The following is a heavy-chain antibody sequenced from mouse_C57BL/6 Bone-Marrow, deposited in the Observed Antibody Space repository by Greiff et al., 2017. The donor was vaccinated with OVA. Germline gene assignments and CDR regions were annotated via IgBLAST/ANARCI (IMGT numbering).Heavy chain of an antibody. CDR2: NDPENGDT. Sequence: VQLQQSGAELVRPGASVKLSCTASGFNIKDDYMHWVKQRPEQGLEWIGWNDPENGDTEYASKFQGKATITADTSSNTAYLQLSSLTSEDTAVYYCTSYGNFDYWGQGTTLTVSS. D-gene: IGHD2-1*01. CDR1: GFNIKDDY. CDR3: TSYGNFDY. V-gene: IGHV14-4*01. J-gene: IGHJ2*01.